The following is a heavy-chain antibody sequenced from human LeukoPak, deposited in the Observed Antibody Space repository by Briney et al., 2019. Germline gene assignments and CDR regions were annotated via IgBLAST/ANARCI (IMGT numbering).Heavy chain of an antibody. CDR2: IWYDGGNK. CDR1: GFTFSSYA. CDR3: ARGGLAGAGIDY. J-gene: IGHJ4*02. V-gene: IGHV3-33*08. Sequence: GGSLRLSCAASGFTFSSYAMHWVRQAPGKGLEWVTIIWYDGGNKYYADSVKGRFTISRDNSKNTVSLQMNSLRAEDTAVYYCARGGLAGAGIDYWGQGTLVTVSS. D-gene: IGHD6-13*01.